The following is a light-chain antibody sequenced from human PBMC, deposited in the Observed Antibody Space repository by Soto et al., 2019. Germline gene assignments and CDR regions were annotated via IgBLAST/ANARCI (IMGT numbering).Light chain of an antibody. Sequence: DIVLTQSPGPPSLSPGERATLSCRASQSVINNYLAWYQQKPGQAPRLLIDGASSRATGVPDRFSGTGSGTNFTLTISRLEPEDFAVFYCQQYGNSPITFGQGTRLEIK. CDR2: GAS. CDR1: QSVINNY. J-gene: IGKJ5*01. V-gene: IGKV3-20*01. CDR3: QQYGNSPIT.